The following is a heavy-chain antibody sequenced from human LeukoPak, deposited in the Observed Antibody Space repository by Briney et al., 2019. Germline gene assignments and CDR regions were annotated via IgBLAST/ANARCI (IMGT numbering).Heavy chain of an antibody. CDR2: MNPNSGNT. CDR3: ASGAYCSSTRCYYYYYYGMDV. J-gene: IGHJ6*02. CDR1: GCTFTSYY. D-gene: IGHD2-2*01. V-gene: IGHV1-8*01. Sequence: AASVKVSCKASGCTFTSYYINWVRQATGHALEWMGWMNPNSGNTGYAQKFQGRVTMHRNTSLSTAYMELSSLRSEDPAGDYCASGAYCSSTRCYYYYYYGMDVWGQGTTVTVSS.